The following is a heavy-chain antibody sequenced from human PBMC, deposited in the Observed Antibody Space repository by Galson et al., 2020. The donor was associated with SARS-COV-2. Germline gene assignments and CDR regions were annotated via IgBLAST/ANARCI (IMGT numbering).Heavy chain of an antibody. Sequence: GGSLRLSCAASGFTFSNYAMTWVRQAPGKGLEWVSAISGSAGSTYDADSVKGRFTISRDNSLNTLFLQMNSLRAEDTAIYYCAKGGGSYFFDYWGQGTLVTVSS. CDR3: AKGGGSYFFDY. CDR2: ISGSAGST. CDR1: GFTFSNYA. D-gene: IGHD6-13*01. V-gene: IGHV3-23*01. J-gene: IGHJ4*02.